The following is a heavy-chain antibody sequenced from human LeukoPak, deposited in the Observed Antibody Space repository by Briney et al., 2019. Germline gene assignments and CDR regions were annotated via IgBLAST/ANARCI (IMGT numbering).Heavy chain of an antibody. CDR3: AKSYSTYYYDSSGYLGY. CDR2: ISGSGGST. V-gene: IGHV3-23*01. D-gene: IGHD3-22*01. Sequence: GGSLRLSCAASGFTFSSYAMSWVGQAPGKGLEWVAAISGSGGSTDYADSVKGRVTISRDNSKNTLYLQMNSLRAEDTGVYYCAKSYSTYYYDSSGYLGYWGQGTLVTVSS. J-gene: IGHJ4*02. CDR1: GFTFSSYA.